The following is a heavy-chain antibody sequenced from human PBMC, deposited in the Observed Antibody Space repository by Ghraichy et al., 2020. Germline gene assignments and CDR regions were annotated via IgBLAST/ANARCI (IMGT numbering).Heavy chain of an antibody. CDR1: GFIFSNYA. CDR2: LSLNGGST. CDR3: AKAWGSCGGDPCPSYNWFAP. V-gene: IGHV3-23*01. J-gene: IGHJ5*02. D-gene: IGHD2-21*01. Sequence: GGSLRLSCAASGFIFSNYAMSWVRQAPGKGLEWVSSLSLNGGSTYYADSVKGRFTISRDNAKNTLYLQMNSLRVEDAAVYYCAKAWGSCGGDPCPSYNWFAPWGQGTLVTVSS.